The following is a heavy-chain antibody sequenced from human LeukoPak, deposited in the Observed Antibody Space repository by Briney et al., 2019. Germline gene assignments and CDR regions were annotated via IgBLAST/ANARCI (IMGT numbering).Heavy chain of an antibody. D-gene: IGHD3-10*01. CDR3: ARGYYGSGSLN. CDR2: IIHSGST. CDR1: GGSFSGYY. J-gene: IGHJ4*02. V-gene: IGHV4-34*01. Sequence: PSETMSLTCAVYGGSFSGYYWSWVRQPPGKGLEWIGEIIHSGSTNYNPSLKSRVTISVDTSKKQFSLKLSSVTAADTAVYYCARGYYGSGSLNWGQGTLVTVSS.